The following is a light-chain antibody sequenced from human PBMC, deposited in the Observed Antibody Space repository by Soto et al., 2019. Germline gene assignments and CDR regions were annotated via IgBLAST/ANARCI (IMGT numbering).Light chain of an antibody. V-gene: IGKV3-20*01. Sequence: IVFTQSPSTLSLSPGERASLSCRASQSVSSSYLAWYQQKPGQAPRLLIYGASSRATGIPDRFSGSGSGTDFTLTISRLEPEDFAVYYCQQYGSSPPAGTFGQGTKVDIK. CDR3: QQYGSSPPAGT. CDR2: GAS. CDR1: QSVSSSY. J-gene: IGKJ1*01.